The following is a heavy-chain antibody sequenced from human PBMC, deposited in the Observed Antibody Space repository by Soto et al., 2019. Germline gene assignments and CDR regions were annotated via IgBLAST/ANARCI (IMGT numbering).Heavy chain of an antibody. CDR2: INPNSGGT. Sequence: SVKVSCKASGYTFTGYYMHWVRQAPGQGLEWMGWINPNSGGTNYAQKFQGWVTMTRDTSISTAYMELSRLRSDDTAVYYCARDRQYQSNKAGDYYYYYYGLDVWGQGNTVTVSS. CDR1: GYTFTGYY. V-gene: IGHV1-2*04. J-gene: IGHJ6*02. D-gene: IGHD2-2*01. CDR3: ARDRQYQSNKAGDYYYYYYGLDV.